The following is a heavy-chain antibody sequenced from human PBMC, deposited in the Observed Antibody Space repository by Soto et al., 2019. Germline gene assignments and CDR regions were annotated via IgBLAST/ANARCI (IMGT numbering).Heavy chain of an antibody. CDR1: GYTFTTYG. D-gene: IGHD3-16*01. V-gene: IGHV1-18*01. CDR2: ISGYNGHT. J-gene: IGHJ6*02. Sequence: QVQLVQSGAEVRKPGASVKVSCKASGYTFTTYGISWVRQAPGKGLEWMGWISGYNGHTKYAQKFQGRVTMTTDTSTSTVYMDLRSLRSDDTAGYYCAREGEMPYYYYGLDVWGQGTTVTVSS. CDR3: AREGEMPYYYYGLDV.